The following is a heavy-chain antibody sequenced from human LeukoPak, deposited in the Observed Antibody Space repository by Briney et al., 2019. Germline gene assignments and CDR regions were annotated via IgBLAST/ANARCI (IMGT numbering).Heavy chain of an antibody. CDR3: ARDRAYYHGMDV. CDR1: GGSISSYY. Sequence: SETLSLTCTVSGGSISSYYWSWIRQPPGKGLEWIGYIYYSGSTNYNPSLKSRVTISVDTSKNQFSLKLSSVTAADTAVYYCARDRAYYHGMDVWGQGTTVTVSS. V-gene: IGHV4-59*01. CDR2: IYYSGST. J-gene: IGHJ6*02.